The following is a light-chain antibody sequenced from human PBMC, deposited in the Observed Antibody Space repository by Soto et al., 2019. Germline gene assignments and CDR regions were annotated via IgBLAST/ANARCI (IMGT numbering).Light chain of an antibody. CDR1: SGHSNYA. CDR3: QTWGTGIRV. Sequence: QSALTQSPSASASLGGSVRLTCTLSSGHSNYAIAWHQQQPEKGPRSLMKIKSDGSHIRGDGIPDRFSGSSSGAERYLTISSLQSEDEADYYCQTWGTGIRVFGGGTKVTVL. V-gene: IGLV4-69*01. CDR2: IKSDGSH. J-gene: IGLJ3*02.